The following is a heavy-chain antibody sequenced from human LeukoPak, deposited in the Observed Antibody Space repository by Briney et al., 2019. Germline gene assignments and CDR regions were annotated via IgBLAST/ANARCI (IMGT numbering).Heavy chain of an antibody. CDR1: GFTFSSYS. V-gene: IGHV3-21*01. Sequence: PGGSLRLSCAASGFTFSSYSMNWVRQAPGKGLEWVSSISSSSSYIYYADSVKGRFTISRDNAKNSLYLQMNGLRAEDTAVYYCARDGPEGSYTYDAFDIWGQGTMVTVSS. D-gene: IGHD3-10*01. CDR2: ISSSSSYI. CDR3: ARDGPEGSYTYDAFDI. J-gene: IGHJ3*02.